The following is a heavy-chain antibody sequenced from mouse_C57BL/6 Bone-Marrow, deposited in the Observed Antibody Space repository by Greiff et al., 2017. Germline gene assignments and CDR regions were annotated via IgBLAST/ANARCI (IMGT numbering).Heavy chain of an antibody. CDR3: ARMVIYYDYDGFAY. Sequence: QVQLKESGPGILQPSQTLSLTCSFSGFSLSTFGMGVGWIRQPSGKGLEWLAHIWWDDDKYYNPALKSRLTISKDTSKNQVFLKIANVDTADTATYYCARMVIYYDYDGFAYWGQGTLVTVSA. J-gene: IGHJ3*01. V-gene: IGHV8-8*01. CDR2: IWWDDDK. CDR1: GFSLSTFGMG. D-gene: IGHD2-4*01.